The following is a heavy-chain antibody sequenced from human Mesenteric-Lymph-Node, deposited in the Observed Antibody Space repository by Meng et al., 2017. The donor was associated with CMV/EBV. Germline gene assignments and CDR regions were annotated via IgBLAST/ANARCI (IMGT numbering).Heavy chain of an antibody. D-gene: IGHD4-17*01. CDR2: IYYSGST. CDR3: ARVGDYGDYYYGMDV. Sequence: SETLSLTCSVSGDSVTSGSYYWNWIRQPPGKGLEWIGYIYYSGSTNYNPSLKSRVTISVDTSKNQFSLKLSSVTAADTAVYYCARVGDYGDYYYGMDVWGQGTTVTVSS. J-gene: IGHJ6*02. V-gene: IGHV4-61*01. CDR1: GDSVTSGSYY.